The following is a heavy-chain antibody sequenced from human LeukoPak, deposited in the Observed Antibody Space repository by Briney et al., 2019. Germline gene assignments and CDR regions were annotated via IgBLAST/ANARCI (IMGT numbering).Heavy chain of an antibody. Sequence: SETLSPTCTVSGGSISSSSYYWGWIRQPPGKGLEWIGSIYYSGSTYYNPSLKSRVTISVDTSKNQFSLKLSSVTAADTAVYYCARHGRLTMVRGPAFDIWGQGTMVTVSS. D-gene: IGHD3-10*01. J-gene: IGHJ3*02. CDR1: GGSISSSSYY. CDR3: ARHGRLTMVRGPAFDI. CDR2: IYYSGST. V-gene: IGHV4-39*01.